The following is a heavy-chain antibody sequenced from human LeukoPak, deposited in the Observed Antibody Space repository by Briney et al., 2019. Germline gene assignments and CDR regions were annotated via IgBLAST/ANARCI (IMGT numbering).Heavy chain of an antibody. J-gene: IGHJ4*02. CDR1: GFTVSSNY. CDR2: IHSGGST. CDR3: AKDMEQWLVGPLGY. Sequence: GGSLRLSCAASGFTVSSNYMSWVRQAPGKGLEWVSVIHSGGSTYYADSVKGRFTISRDNAKNSLYLQMNSLRAEDTALYYCAKDMEQWLVGPLGYWGQGTLVTVSS. V-gene: IGHV3-53*05. D-gene: IGHD6-19*01.